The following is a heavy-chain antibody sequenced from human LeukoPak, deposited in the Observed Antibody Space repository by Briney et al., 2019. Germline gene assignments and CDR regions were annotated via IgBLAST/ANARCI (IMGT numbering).Heavy chain of an antibody. CDR2: IYYSGST. CDR3: ARGLRQWLAFDAFDI. J-gene: IGHJ3*02. CDR1: GSSISNYY. Sequence: SETPSLTCTVSGSSISNYYWSWIRQPPGKGLEWIGYIYYSGSTNYNPSLKSRVTISVDTSKNQFSLKLSSVTAADTAVYYCARGLRQWLAFDAFDIWGQGTVVTVSS. D-gene: IGHD6-19*01. V-gene: IGHV4-59*01.